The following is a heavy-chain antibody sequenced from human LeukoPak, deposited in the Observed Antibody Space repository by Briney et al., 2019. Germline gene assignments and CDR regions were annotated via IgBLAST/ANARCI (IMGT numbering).Heavy chain of an antibody. J-gene: IGHJ4*02. CDR3: ARGSPLIDY. V-gene: IGHV3-21*01. CDR2: ISSSSSYI. CDR1: GFTFSSYS. Sequence: GGSLSLSCAASGFTFSSYSMNWLRQAPGKGLEWVSSISSSSSYIYYADSVKGRLTISRDNAKNSLYLQMHSLRAEDTAVYYCARGSPLIDYWGQGTLVTVSS. D-gene: IGHD3-10*01.